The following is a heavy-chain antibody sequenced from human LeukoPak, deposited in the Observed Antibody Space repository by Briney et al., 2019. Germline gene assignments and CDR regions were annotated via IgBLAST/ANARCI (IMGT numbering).Heavy chain of an antibody. V-gene: IGHV1-18*01. CDR1: GYTFTSYG. CDR3: ARGFPPRRNYDSSGYYSYYFDY. J-gene: IGHJ4*02. D-gene: IGHD3-22*01. CDR2: ISAYNGHT. Sequence: ASVKVSCLASGYTFTSYGLSWVRQAPGQGLEWMGWISAYNGHTNYAQKFQGGVTMTTDTSTSTAYMELRSLRSDDTAVYYCARGFPPRRNYDSSGYYSYYFDYWGQGTLVTVSS.